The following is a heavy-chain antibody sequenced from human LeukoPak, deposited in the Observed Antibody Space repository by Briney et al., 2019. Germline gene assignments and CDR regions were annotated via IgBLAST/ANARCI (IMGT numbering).Heavy chain of an antibody. V-gene: IGHV3-33*01. J-gene: IGHJ4*02. CDR3: ARDLRGYCSSTSCYEFSD. CDR1: GFTFSSYG. CDR2: ICYDGSNK. Sequence: GGSLRLSCAASGFTFSSYGMHWVRQAPGKGLEWVAVICYDGSNKYYADSVKGRFTISRDNSKNTLYLQMNSLRAEDTAVYYCARDLRGYCSSTSCYEFSDWGQGTLVTVSS. D-gene: IGHD2-2*01.